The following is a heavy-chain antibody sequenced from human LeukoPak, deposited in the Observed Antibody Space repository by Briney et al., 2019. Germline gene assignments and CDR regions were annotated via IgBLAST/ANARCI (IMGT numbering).Heavy chain of an antibody. CDR3: AKEVASSIARWMIVVVIGTGFDY. V-gene: IGHV3-23*01. J-gene: IGHJ4*02. D-gene: IGHD3-22*01. Sequence: PGGSLRLSCAASGFTFSSYAMSWVRQAPGKGLEWVSAISGSGGSTYYADSVKGRFTISRDNSKNTLYLQMNSLRAEDTAVYYCAKEVASSIARWMIVVVIGTGFDYWGQGTLVTVSS. CDR1: GFTFSSYA. CDR2: ISGSGGST.